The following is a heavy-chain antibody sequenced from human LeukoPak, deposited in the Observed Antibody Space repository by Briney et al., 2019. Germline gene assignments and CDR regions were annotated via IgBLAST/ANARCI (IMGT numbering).Heavy chain of an antibody. CDR2: IYIGGST. CDR3: ASGVTRYYFDY. CDR1: GFTFSAYA. Sequence: PGGSLRLSCEASGFTFSAYAMTWVRQAPGKGLEWVSVIYIGGSTYFADSVKGRITISRDNSKNTLYLQMNSLRAEDTAVYYCASGVTRYYFDYWGQGTLVTVSS. D-gene: IGHD3-10*01. J-gene: IGHJ4*02. V-gene: IGHV3-53*01.